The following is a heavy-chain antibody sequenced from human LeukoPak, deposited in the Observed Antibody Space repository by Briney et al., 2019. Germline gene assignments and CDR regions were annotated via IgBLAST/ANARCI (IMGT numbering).Heavy chain of an antibody. V-gene: IGHV4-34*01. Sequence: SETLSLTCAVYGGSFSGYYWSWLRQPPGKGLEWIGEINHSGSTNYNPSLKSRVTISVDTSKNQFSLKLSSVTAADTAVYYCARHGDIVVVPAAMFHDWGQGTLVTVS. CDR3: ARHGDIVVVPAAMFHD. CDR1: GGSFSGYY. J-gene: IGHJ4*02. D-gene: IGHD2-2*01. CDR2: INHSGST.